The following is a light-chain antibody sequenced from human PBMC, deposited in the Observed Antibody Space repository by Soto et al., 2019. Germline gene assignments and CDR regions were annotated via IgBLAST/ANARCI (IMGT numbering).Light chain of an antibody. Sequence: HSALTQPASVSASPGQSITISCTGTDSDVGSHNLVSWYQLHPGKAPKLMIYEVTKRPSGVTNRFSGSKSGNTASLTIAGLQAEDEADYYCCSYAVSNTYLFGNGTKVTVL. CDR1: DSDVGSHNL. V-gene: IGLV2-23*02. CDR2: EVT. J-gene: IGLJ1*01. CDR3: CSYAVSNTYL.